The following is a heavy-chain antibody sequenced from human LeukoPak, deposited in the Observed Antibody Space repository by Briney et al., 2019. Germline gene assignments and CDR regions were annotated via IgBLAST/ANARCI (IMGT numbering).Heavy chain of an antibody. Sequence: GGSLRLSSAASGFTFSSYSMNWVRQAPGEGLEWVSSISSSSSYIYYADSVKGRFTISRDNAKNSLYLQMNSLRAEDTAVYYCARDERIVVVIAPTDAFDIWGQGTMVTVSS. V-gene: IGHV3-21*01. CDR1: GFTFSSYS. CDR2: ISSSSSYI. J-gene: IGHJ3*02. CDR3: ARDERIVVVIAPTDAFDI. D-gene: IGHD2-21*01.